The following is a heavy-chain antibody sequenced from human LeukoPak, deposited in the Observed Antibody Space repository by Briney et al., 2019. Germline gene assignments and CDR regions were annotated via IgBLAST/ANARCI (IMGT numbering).Heavy chain of an antibody. J-gene: IGHJ2*01. CDR3: ARGTTRLRMQNWYFDL. CDR2: IYHSGST. D-gene: IGHD1-14*01. CDR1: GGSISSGGYS. V-gene: IGHV4-30-2*01. Sequence: PSQTLSLTCAVSGGSISSGGYSWSWIRQPPGKGLEWIGYIYHSGSTYYNPSFKSRVTISVDRSKNQFSLKLSSVTAADTAVYYCARGTTRLRMQNWYFDLWGRGTLVTVSS.